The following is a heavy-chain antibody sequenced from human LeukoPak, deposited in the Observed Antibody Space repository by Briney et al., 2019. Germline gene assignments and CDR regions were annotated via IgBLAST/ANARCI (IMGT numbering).Heavy chain of an antibody. CDR2: IYSSGST. V-gene: IGHV4-61*02. Sequence: SETLSLTCTVSGDSTSSGSYYWSWIRQPAGKELEWIGRIYSSGSTNYNPSLKSRVTISSDTSKNQFSLKLSSVTGADTAVYYCAGTATNGGAFDIWGQGTVVTVSS. J-gene: IGHJ3*02. D-gene: IGHD2-8*01. CDR3: AGTATNGGAFDI. CDR1: GDSTSSGSYY.